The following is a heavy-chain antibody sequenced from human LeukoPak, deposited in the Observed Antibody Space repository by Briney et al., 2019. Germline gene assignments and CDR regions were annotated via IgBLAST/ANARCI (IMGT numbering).Heavy chain of an antibody. CDR1: GFTFSSYA. Sequence: PGRSLRLPCAASGFTFSSYAMHWVRQAPGKGLEWVAVISYDGSNKYYADSVKGRFTISRDNSKNTLYLQMNSLRAEDTAVYYCARDEDGYNSYWGQGTLVTISS. CDR2: ISYDGSNK. V-gene: IGHV3-30*01. CDR3: ARDEDGYNSY. J-gene: IGHJ4*02. D-gene: IGHD5-24*01.